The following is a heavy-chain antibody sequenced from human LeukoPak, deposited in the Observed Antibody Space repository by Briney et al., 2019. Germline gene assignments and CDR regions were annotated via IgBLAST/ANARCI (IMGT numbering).Heavy chain of an antibody. D-gene: IGHD6-13*01. CDR1: GGSISSYY. Sequence: KTSETLSLTCTVSGGSISSYYWSWIRQPPGKGLEWIGYIYYSGSTNYNPSLKSRVTISVDTSKNQFSLKLSSVTAADTAVYYCARRKKALDWGQGTLVTVSS. CDR2: IYYSGST. J-gene: IGHJ4*02. V-gene: IGHV4-59*12. CDR3: ARRKKALD.